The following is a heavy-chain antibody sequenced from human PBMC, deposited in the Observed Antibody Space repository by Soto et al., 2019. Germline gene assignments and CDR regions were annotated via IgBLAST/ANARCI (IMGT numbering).Heavy chain of an antibody. D-gene: IGHD6-13*01. Sequence: GASVKVSCKASGYTFTSYYMHWVRQAPGQGLEWMGIINPSGGSTSYAQKLQGRVTMTRDTSTSTVYMEQSSLRSEDTAVYYCARDTAAASTCYYGMEVWGQETTVTVSS. CDR3: ARDTAAASTCYYGMEV. CDR2: INPSGGST. V-gene: IGHV1-46*01. J-gene: IGHJ6*02. CDR1: GYTFTSYY.